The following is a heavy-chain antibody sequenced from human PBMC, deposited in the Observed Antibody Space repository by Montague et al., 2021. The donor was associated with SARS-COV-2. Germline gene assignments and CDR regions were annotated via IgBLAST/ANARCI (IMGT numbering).Heavy chain of an antibody. J-gene: IGHJ4*02. Sequence: SETLSLTCEVSGGSISSYYWSWIRQSPGKGLEWIGYVHYTGSTKYYPSLKTRVTLTLDTPKNHFSLKLSSVTAADTAVYYCARAQNTCFIANCVNYFEVWGLGALVTVSS. CDR3: ARAQNTCFIANCVNYFEV. D-gene: IGHD1-1*01. CDR2: VHYTGST. V-gene: IGHV4-59*01. CDR1: GGSISSYY.